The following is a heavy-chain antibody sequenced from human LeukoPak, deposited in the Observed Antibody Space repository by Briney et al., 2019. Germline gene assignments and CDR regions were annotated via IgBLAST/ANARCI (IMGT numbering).Heavy chain of an antibody. CDR3: ARVFRAGGFGAFDI. CDR2: MYHSGST. CDR1: GYSISSGHY. Sequence: SETLSLTCTVSGYSISSGHYWGWIRQPPGKGLEWIGSMYHSGSTYYNPPLKSRVTITEDTSKNQFSLKLRSVTAADTAVYYCARVFRAGGFGAFDIWGQGTMVTVSS. D-gene: IGHD3-10*01. J-gene: IGHJ3*02. V-gene: IGHV4-38-2*02.